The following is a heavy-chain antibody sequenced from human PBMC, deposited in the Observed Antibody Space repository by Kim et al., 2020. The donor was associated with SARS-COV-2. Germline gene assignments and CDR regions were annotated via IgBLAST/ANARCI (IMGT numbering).Heavy chain of an antibody. Sequence: SPTLKSRVTRSADTSKNQFSLKLSSVTAADTAVYYCARVRSSSWYVWFDPWGQGTLVTVSS. D-gene: IGHD6-13*01. J-gene: IGHJ5*02. CDR3: ARVRSSSWYVWFDP. V-gene: IGHV4-59*01.